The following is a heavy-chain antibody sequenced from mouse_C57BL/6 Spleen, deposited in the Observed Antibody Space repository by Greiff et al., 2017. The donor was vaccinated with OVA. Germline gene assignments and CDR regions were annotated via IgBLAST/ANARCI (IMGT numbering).Heavy chain of an antibody. CDR2: IYPGSGST. D-gene: IGHD1-1*01. CDR3: AAPNYYGSSYDY. J-gene: IGHJ2*01. Sequence: VQLQQSGAELVKPGASVKMSCKASGYTFTSYWITWVKQRPGQGLEWIGDIYPGSGSTNYNEKFKSKATLTVDTSSSTAYMQLSSLTSEDSAVYYCAAPNYYGSSYDYWGQGTTLTVSS. CDR1: GYTFTSYW. V-gene: IGHV1-55*01.